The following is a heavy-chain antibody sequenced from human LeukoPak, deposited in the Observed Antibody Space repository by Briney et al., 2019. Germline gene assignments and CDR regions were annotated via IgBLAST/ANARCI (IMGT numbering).Heavy chain of an antibody. D-gene: IGHD4-11*01. Sequence: ASVKVSCKASGYTFTSYGISWVRQAPGQGLEWMGWISAHNGNTNYAQKLQGRVTMTTDTSTSTAYMELRSLRSDDTAVYYCARDSYLGYSNYGWFDPWGQGTLVTVSS. CDR1: GYTFTSYG. V-gene: IGHV1-18*01. J-gene: IGHJ5*02. CDR3: ARDSYLGYSNYGWFDP. CDR2: ISAHNGNT.